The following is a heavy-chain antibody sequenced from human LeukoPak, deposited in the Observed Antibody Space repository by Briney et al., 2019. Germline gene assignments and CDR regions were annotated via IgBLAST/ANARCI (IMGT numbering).Heavy chain of an antibody. CDR2: IYHSGST. V-gene: IGHV4-38-2*02. J-gene: IGHJ4*02. CDR3: ARDPDIVVVPAAD. Sequence: SETLSPTCTVSGYSISSGYYWGWIRQPPGKGLEWIGSIYHSGSTYYNPSLKSRVTISVDTSKNQFSLKLSSVTAADTAVYYCARDPDIVVVPAADWGQGTLVTVSS. CDR1: GYSISSGYY. D-gene: IGHD2-2*01.